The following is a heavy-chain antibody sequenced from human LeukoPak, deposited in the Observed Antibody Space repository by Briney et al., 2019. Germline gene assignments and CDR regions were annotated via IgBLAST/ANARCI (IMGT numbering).Heavy chain of an antibody. Sequence: SETLSLTCAVYGGSFSGYYWSWIRQPPGKGLEWIGEINHSGSTNYNPSLKSRVTISVDTSKNQFSLKLSSVTAADTAVYYCARGQNGSGSYYNPGPPAYWGQGTLVTVSS. CDR1: GGSFSGYY. V-gene: IGHV4-34*01. CDR3: ARGQNGSGSYYNPGPPAY. D-gene: IGHD3-10*01. J-gene: IGHJ4*02. CDR2: INHSGST.